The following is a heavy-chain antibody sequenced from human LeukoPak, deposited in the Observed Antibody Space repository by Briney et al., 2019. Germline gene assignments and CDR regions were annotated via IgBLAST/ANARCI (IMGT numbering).Heavy chain of an antibody. D-gene: IGHD5-18*01. J-gene: IGHJ4*02. V-gene: IGHV1-69*04. CDR1: GGTFSSYA. Sequence: SVKVSCKASGGTFSSYAISWVRQAPGQGLEWMGRIIPILGIANYAQKFQGRVTITADKSTSTAYMELSSLRSEDTAVYYSARDTSPAMVSPFDYWGQGTLVTVSS. CDR3: ARDTSPAMVSPFDY. CDR2: IIPILGIA.